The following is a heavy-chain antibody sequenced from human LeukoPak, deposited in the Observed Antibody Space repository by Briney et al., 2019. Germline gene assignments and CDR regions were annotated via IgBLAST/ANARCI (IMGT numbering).Heavy chain of an antibody. J-gene: IGHJ4*02. CDR3: ARGVGGYGGNSDY. D-gene: IGHD4-23*01. CDR2: IIPIFGTA. V-gene: IGHV1-69*13. Sequence: SVKVSCKASGGTFSSYAISWVRQAPGQGLEWMGGIIPIFGTANYAQKFQGRVAITADESTSTAYMELSSLRSEDTAVYYCARGVGGYGGNSDYWGQGTLVTVSS. CDR1: GGTFSSYA.